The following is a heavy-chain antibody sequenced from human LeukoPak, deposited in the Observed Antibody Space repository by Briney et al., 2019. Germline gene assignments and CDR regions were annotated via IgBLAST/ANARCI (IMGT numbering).Heavy chain of an antibody. Sequence: GGSLRLSCAASGFTFSIYSMNWVRQAPGKGLEWLSSITSSSNYIYYADSVKGRFTISRDNVQNSLYLQMNSLRAEDTAVYYCARADYDILTGASEDWFDPWGQGTLVTVSS. CDR2: ITSSSNYI. CDR3: ARADYDILTGASEDWFDP. CDR1: GFTFSIYS. D-gene: IGHD3-9*01. V-gene: IGHV3-21*01. J-gene: IGHJ5*02.